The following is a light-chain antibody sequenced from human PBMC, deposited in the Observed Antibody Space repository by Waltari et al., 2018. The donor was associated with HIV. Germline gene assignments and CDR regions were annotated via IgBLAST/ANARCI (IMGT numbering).Light chain of an antibody. CDR2: ATS. Sequence: DIQLTQSPSFLSASIRDIVTITCRASQNIYSYLAWYQQKPGRAPQVLIYATSTLQSGVPSRFSGSGSGTEFALTITNLQPDDFATYYCQQVNGYPLTFGGGTKVEIK. V-gene: IGKV1-9*01. J-gene: IGKJ4*01. CDR3: QQVNGYPLT. CDR1: QNIYSY.